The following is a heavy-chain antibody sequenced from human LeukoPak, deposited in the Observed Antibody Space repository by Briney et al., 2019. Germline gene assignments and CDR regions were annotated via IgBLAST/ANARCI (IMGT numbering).Heavy chain of an antibody. Sequence: NTSETLSLTCAVYGGSFSGYYWSWIRQPPGKGLEWIGEINHSGSTNYNPSLKSRVTIPVDTSKNQFSLKLSSVTAADTAVYYCARGTGGSSCSHWGQGTLVTVSS. V-gene: IGHV4-34*01. CDR1: GGSFSGYY. J-gene: IGHJ4*02. D-gene: IGHD6-13*01. CDR2: INHSGST. CDR3: ARGTGGSSCSH.